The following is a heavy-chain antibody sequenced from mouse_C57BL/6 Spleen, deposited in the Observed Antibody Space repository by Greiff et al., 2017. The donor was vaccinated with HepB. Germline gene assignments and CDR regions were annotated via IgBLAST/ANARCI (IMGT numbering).Heavy chain of an antibody. CDR1: GYTFTSYW. V-gene: IGHV1-69*01. Sequence: VQLQQPGAELVMPGASVKLSCKASGYTFTSYWMHWVKQRPGQGLEWIGEIDPSDSYTNYNQKFKGKSTLTVDKSSSKAYMQLSSLTSDDSAVYYCARGGNLPYYWGQGTTLTVSS. CDR3: ARGGNLPYY. J-gene: IGHJ2*01. CDR2: IDPSDSYT.